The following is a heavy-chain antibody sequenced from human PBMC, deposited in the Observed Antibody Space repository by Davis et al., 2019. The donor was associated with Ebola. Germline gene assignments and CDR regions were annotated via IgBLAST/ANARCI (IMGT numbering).Heavy chain of an antibody. CDR3: ARDRGVIGSYYYYYGMDV. CDR1: GGTFSSYA. Sequence: SVKVSCKASGGTFSSYAISWVRQAPGQGLEWMGGIIPIFGTANYAQKFPGRVTITADESTSTAYMELSSLRSEDTAAYYCARDRGVIGSYYYYYGMDVWGQGTTVTVSS. V-gene: IGHV1-69*13. J-gene: IGHJ6*02. CDR2: IIPIFGTA. D-gene: IGHD2-21*01.